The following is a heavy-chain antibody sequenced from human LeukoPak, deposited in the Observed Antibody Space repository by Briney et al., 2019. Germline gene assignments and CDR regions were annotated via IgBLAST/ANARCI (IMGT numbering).Heavy chain of an antibody. D-gene: IGHD2-2*01. CDR1: GFSFSSYA. Sequence: GGSLRLSCSASGFSFSSYAMHWVRQAPGKGLEYVSAISTNGGNTYYADSVKGRFTISRDNAKNSLYLQMNSLRAEDTAVYYCARKYCSSTSCRNYYYYYGMDVWGQGTTVTVSS. V-gene: IGHV3-64*04. CDR2: ISTNGGNT. J-gene: IGHJ6*02. CDR3: ARKYCSSTSCRNYYYYYGMDV.